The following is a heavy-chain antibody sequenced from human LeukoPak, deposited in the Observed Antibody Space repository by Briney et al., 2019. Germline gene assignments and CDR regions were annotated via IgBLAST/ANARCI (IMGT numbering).Heavy chain of an antibody. Sequence: GGSLRLSCAASGFTVSSNYMSWVRQAPGKGLEWVSVIYSGGSTYYADSVKGRFTISRDNSKNTLYLQMNSLRAEDTAVYYCATHALVAGPWYFDYWGQGTLVTVSS. J-gene: IGHJ4*02. D-gene: IGHD6-19*01. CDR2: IYSGGST. V-gene: IGHV3-66*04. CDR1: GFTVSSNY. CDR3: ATHALVAGPWYFDY.